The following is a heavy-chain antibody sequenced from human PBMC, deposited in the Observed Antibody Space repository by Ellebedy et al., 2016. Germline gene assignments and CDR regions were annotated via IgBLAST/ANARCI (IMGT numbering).Heavy chain of an antibody. CDR3: ARELDY. CDR1: GFTFSTYG. J-gene: IGHJ4*02. V-gene: IGHV3-30*03. CDR2: ISYDGADA. Sequence: GGSLRLSXAASGFTFSTYGMHWVRQAPGKGLEWLALISYDGADAYYADSVKDRFTISRDNSKNTLYLQINSLRTEDTATYFCARELDYWGQGTLVTVSS.